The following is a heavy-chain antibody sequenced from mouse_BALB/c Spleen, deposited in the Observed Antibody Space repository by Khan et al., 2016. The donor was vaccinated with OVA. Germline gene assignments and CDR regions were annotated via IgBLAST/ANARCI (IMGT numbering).Heavy chain of an antibody. Sequence: QVQLKESGAELVRPGSSVKISCKASGYTFSNYWMNWVKQRPGQGLEWIGQIYPGDGDTSFNGKFRGKATLTADKSSSTAYMQLSSLTSEDSACYFCARSGYDYFAYWGQGTLVTVSA. CDR1: GYTFSNYW. CDR2: IYPGDGDT. V-gene: IGHV1-80*01. D-gene: IGHD2-14*01. CDR3: ARSGYDYFAY. J-gene: IGHJ3*01.